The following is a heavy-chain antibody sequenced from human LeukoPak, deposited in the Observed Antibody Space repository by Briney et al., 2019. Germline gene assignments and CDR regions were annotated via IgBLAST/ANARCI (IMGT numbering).Heavy chain of an antibody. J-gene: IGHJ4*02. Sequence: GGSLRLSCEASGFRISKSWMTWVRQSPGRGLEWVAFIRYDGSNKYYADSVKGRFTISRDNSKNTLYLQMNSLRAEDTAVYYCAKDQSRGYDYVWGSYDYWGQGTLVTVSS. CDR1: GFRISKSW. V-gene: IGHV3-30*02. CDR2: IRYDGSNK. CDR3: AKDQSRGYDYVWGSYDY. D-gene: IGHD3-16*01.